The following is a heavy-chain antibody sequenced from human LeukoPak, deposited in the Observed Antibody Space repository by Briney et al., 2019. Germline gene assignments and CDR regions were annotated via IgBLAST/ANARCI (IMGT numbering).Heavy chain of an antibody. V-gene: IGHV3-53*04. D-gene: IGHD1-1*01. CDR2: IYSGGST. Sequence: GGSLRLSCAASGFTFSDYYMSWIRQAPGKGLEWVSVIYSGGSTYYADSVKGRFTISRHNSKNTLYLQMNSLRAEDTAVYYCASPNSDYYYYGMDVWGQGTTVTVSS. CDR3: ASPNSDYYYYGMDV. J-gene: IGHJ6*02. CDR1: GFTFSDYY.